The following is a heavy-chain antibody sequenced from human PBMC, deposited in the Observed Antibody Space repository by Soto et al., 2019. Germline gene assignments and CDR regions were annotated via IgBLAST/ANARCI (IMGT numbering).Heavy chain of an antibody. CDR3: ARGGRYWYFDL. CDR1: GGSISSYY. J-gene: IGHJ2*01. CDR2: IYYSGST. Sequence: QVQLQESGPGLVKPSETLSLTCTVSGGSISSYYWSWIRQPPGKGLEWIGYIYYSGSTNYNPSLTGRVTISVDTSKNQFSLKLSSVTAADTAVYYCARGGRYWYFDLWGRGTLVTVSS. V-gene: IGHV4-59*01.